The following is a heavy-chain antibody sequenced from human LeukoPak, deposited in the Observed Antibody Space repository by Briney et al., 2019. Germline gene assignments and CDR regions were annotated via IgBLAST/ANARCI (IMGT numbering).Heavy chain of an antibody. CDR1: GGSFSGYY. Sequence: PSETLSLTCAVYGGSFSGYYWSWIRQPPGKGLEWIGEINHSGSTNYNPSLKSRVTISVDTSKNQFSLKLSSVTAADTAVYYCARPLVGYCSSTSCYSHYMDVWGKGTTVTISS. J-gene: IGHJ6*03. CDR2: INHSGST. CDR3: ARPLVGYCSSTSCYSHYMDV. D-gene: IGHD2-2*01. V-gene: IGHV4-34*01.